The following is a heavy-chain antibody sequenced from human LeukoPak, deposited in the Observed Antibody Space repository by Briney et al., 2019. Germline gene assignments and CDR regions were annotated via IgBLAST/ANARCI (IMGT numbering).Heavy chain of an antibody. J-gene: IGHJ4*02. V-gene: IGHV3-7*03. Sequence: GGPVSLSCAASGFDFNNFWWFWLAQAQGKGWMGVAKIKQDGSEKYYVDSVRGRFTISRDNAKNSLSLQMNSLRAEDTAVYYCAPSLEAYLFDYGGEGTLVTVSS. CDR3: APSLEAYLFDY. CDR1: GFDFNNFW. CDR2: IKQDGSEK. D-gene: IGHD1-1*01.